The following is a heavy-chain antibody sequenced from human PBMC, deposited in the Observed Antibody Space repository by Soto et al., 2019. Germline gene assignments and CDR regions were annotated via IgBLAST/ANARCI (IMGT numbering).Heavy chain of an antibody. D-gene: IGHD3-22*01. V-gene: IGHV3-30-3*01. CDR3: AIFGGYYDSSGYYSDAFDI. CDR1: GFTFSSYA. CDR2: ISYDGSNK. Sequence: QVQLVESGGGVVQPGRSLRLSCAASGFTFSSYAMHWVRQAPGKGLEWVAVISYDGSNKYYADSVKGRFTISRDNSKNTLYLQMNSLRAEDTAVYYCAIFGGYYDSSGYYSDAFDIWGQGTMVTVSS. J-gene: IGHJ3*02.